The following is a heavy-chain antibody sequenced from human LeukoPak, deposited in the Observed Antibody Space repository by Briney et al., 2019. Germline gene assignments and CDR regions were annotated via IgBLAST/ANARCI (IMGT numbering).Heavy chain of an antibody. V-gene: IGHV1-46*01. J-gene: IGHJ4*02. Sequence: ASAKVSCRASGYTLTSYYMHWVRQAPARGREGRGINNPSGGSTSYAQKFHGRLTMTRDTSTSTVYMELSSLRSEDTAVYYCARGPPDDYGLDYWGQGTLVTVSS. CDR1: GYTLTSYY. CDR3: ARGPPDDYGLDY. CDR2: NNPSGGST. D-gene: IGHD4-17*01.